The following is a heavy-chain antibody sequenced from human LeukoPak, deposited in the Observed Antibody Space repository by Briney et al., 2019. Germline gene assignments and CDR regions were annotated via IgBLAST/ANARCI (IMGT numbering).Heavy chain of an antibody. J-gene: IGHJ3*02. Sequence: GESLKISCKGSGYSFTSYWIGWVRQMPGKGLEWMGIIYPGDSDTGYSPSFQGQVTISADKSISTAYLQWSSLKASDTAMYYCARQMQREDIVVVVAAHDAFDIWGQGTMVTVSS. CDR2: IYPGDSDT. CDR3: ARQMQREDIVVVVAAHDAFDI. CDR1: GYSFTSYW. D-gene: IGHD2-15*01. V-gene: IGHV5-51*01.